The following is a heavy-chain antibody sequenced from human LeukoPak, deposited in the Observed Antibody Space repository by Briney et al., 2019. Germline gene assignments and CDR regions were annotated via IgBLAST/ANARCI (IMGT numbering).Heavy chain of an antibody. Sequence: SETLSLTFTVSGGSISSSSYYWGWIRQPPGKGLEWIGSIYYSGSTYYNPSLKSRVTISVDTSKNQFSLKLSSVTAADTAVYYCARLNYDSSGYPYDYWGQGTLVTVSS. V-gene: IGHV4-39*07. D-gene: IGHD3-22*01. J-gene: IGHJ4*02. CDR1: GGSISSSSYY. CDR2: IYYSGST. CDR3: ARLNYDSSGYPYDY.